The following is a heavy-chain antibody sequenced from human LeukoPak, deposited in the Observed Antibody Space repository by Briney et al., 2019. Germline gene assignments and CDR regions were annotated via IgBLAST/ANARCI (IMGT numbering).Heavy chain of an antibody. CDR1: GFTFSSYW. J-gene: IGHJ4*02. CDR3: ARGNLRLPAAMLY. V-gene: IGHV3-7*01. Sequence: GFLRLSCAASGFTFSSYWMSWVRQAPGKGLEWVANIKQDGSEKYYVDSVKGRFTISRDNAKNSLYLQMNSLRAEDTAVYYCARGNLRLPAAMLYWGQGTLVTVSS. D-gene: IGHD2-2*01. CDR2: IKQDGSEK.